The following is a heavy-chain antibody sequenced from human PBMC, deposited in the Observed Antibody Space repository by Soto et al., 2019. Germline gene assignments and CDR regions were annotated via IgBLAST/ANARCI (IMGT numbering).Heavy chain of an antibody. V-gene: IGHV3-21*06. J-gene: IGHJ4*02. CDR2: ISSTTNYI. Sequence: AEPLRLSCVASGFTFTRYSMNWVRQAKGKGLEWVSSISSTTNYIYYGDSMKGRFTISRDNAKNSLYMEMNSLRAEDTAVYYCARESEDLTSNFDYWGQGT. CDR1: GFTFTRYS. CDR3: ARESEDLTSNFDY.